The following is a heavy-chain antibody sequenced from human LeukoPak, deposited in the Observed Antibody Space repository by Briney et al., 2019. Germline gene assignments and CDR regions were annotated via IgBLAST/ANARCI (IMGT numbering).Heavy chain of an antibody. CDR2: INPSGGGT. CDR1: GYTFTSYY. Sequence: ASVKVSCKASGYTFTSYYIHWVRQAPGQGLEWMGIINPSGGGTSYAQKFQGRVTMTRDTSTSTVYMELSSLRSEDTAVYYCARFPNTAMVMGLEYYYYGMDVWGQGTTVTVSS. V-gene: IGHV1-46*01. CDR3: ARFPNTAMVMGLEYYYYGMDV. J-gene: IGHJ6*02. D-gene: IGHD5-18*01.